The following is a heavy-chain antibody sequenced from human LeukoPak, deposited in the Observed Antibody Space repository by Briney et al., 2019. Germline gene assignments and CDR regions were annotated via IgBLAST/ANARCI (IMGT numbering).Heavy chain of an antibody. CDR3: ARSSSSWDFDY. J-gene: IGHJ4*02. D-gene: IGHD6-13*01. CDR2: IIPIFGTA. CDR1: GGTFSSYA. Sequence: ASVKVSCTASGGTFSSYAISWVRQAPGQGLEWMGGIIPIFGTANYAQKFQGRATITADESTSTAYMELSSLRSEDTAVYYCARSSSSWDFDYWGQGTLVTVSS. V-gene: IGHV1-69*13.